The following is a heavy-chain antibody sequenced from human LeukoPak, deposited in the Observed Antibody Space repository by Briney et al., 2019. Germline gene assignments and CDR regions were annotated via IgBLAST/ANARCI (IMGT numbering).Heavy chain of an antibody. CDR2: ISSNGGST. CDR3: ARGRYSGYDWFDY. Sequence: GGSLRLSCEASGFTFSSYAMHWVRQAPGKGLEYVSAISSNGGSTYYANSVKGRFTTSRDNCKNTLYLQMGSLRAEDMAVYYCARGRYSGYDWFDYWGQGTLVTVSS. CDR1: GFTFSSYA. D-gene: IGHD5-12*01. J-gene: IGHJ4*02. V-gene: IGHV3-64*01.